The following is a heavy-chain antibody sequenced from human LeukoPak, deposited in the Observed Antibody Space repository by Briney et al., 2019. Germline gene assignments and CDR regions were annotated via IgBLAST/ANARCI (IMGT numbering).Heavy chain of an antibody. Sequence: GASVKVSCKTSGFTFTGHYMHWVRQAPGQGLEWMGWINANTGVTHYALKFQGRVTMTRDTSISTVYMDLSSLKSDDTAVYYCARVSPNTVTTLQYFDYWGQGTLVTVSS. CDR2: INANTGVT. CDR3: ARVSPNTVTTLQYFDY. J-gene: IGHJ4*02. V-gene: IGHV1-2*02. CDR1: GFTFTGHY. D-gene: IGHD4-17*01.